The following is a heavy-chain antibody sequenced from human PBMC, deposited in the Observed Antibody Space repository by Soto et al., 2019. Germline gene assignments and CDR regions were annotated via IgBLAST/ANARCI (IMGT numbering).Heavy chain of an antibody. J-gene: IGHJ6*02. Sequence: ASVKVSCKVSGYTLTELSMHWVRQAPGKGLEWMGGFDPEDGETNYAQKLQGRVTITADESTSTAYMELSSLRSEDTAVYYCARDSIVLRFLEGYQPNPYYGMDVWGQGTTVTVSS. V-gene: IGHV1-24*01. CDR1: GYTLTELS. CDR3: ARDSIVLRFLEGYQPNPYYGMDV. CDR2: FDPEDGET. D-gene: IGHD3-3*01.